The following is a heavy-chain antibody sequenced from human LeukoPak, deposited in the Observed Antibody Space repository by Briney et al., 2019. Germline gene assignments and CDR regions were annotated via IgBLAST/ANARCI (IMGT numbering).Heavy chain of an antibody. CDR3: ARAHGSGWFD. V-gene: IGHV4-34*01. CDR1: GGSFSGYY. Sequence: PSETLSLTCAVYGGSFSGYYWSWIRQPPGKGLEWIGEINHSGSTNYNPSLKSRVTISVDTSKNQFSLKLSSVTAADTAVYYCARAHGSGWFDWGQGTLVTVSS. D-gene: IGHD6-19*01. J-gene: IGHJ4*02. CDR2: INHSGST.